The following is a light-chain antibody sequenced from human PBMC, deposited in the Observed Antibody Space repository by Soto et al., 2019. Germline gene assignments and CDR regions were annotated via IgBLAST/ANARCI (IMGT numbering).Light chain of an antibody. CDR1: QSISSY. CDR2: GAS. V-gene: IGKV1-39*01. CDR3: QQSSSPPWT. J-gene: IGKJ1*01. Sequence: DIQMTQSPSSLSASVGDRVTITCRASQSISSYLNWYQQKPGKAPKLLIYGASSLQSGVPSRFSGSGSGTDFALTVSSLQPEDFATYYCQQSSSPPWTFGQGTKVEIK.